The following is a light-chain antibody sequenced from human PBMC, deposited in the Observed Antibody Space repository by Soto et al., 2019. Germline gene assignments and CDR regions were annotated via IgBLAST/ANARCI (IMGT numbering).Light chain of an antibody. V-gene: IGLV2-23*01. CDR2: EAS. CDR1: SSDVGTYNL. Sequence: SVLTQPASVSGSPGQSITISCTGTSSDVGTYNLVSWYQQHPGKAPKLVIYEASKRPSGVSHRFSGSKSGNTASLTISGLQAEDEADYYCCSYAGSGTDNYVFGTGTKVTVL. J-gene: IGLJ1*01. CDR3: CSYAGSGTDNYV.